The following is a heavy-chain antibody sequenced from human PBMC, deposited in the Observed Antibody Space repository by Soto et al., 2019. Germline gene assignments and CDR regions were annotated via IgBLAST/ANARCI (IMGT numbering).Heavy chain of an antibody. CDR1: GFTFSSYS. CDR2: ISSSSSYI. D-gene: IGHD4-17*01. Sequence: EVQLVESGGGLVKPGGSLRLSCAASGFTFSSYSMNWVRPAPGKGLEWVSSISSSSSYIYYADSVKGRFTISRDNAKKSLYPQMNILRAEDTAVYYCARRYGLTTDWYFALWGRGTLVTVSS. CDR3: ARRYGLTTDWYFAL. J-gene: IGHJ2*01. V-gene: IGHV3-21*01.